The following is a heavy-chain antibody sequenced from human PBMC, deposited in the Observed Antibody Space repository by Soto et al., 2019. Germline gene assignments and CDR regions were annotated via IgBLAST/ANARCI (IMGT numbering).Heavy chain of an antibody. V-gene: IGHV3-30*18. Sequence: GGSLRLSCAASGFTFSSYGMHWVRQAPGKGLEWVAVISYDGSNKYYADSVKGRFTISRDNSKNTLYLQMNSLRVEDTAVYHCAKLRYFDWSAYNWFEYWGQGT. CDR1: GFTFSSYG. CDR2: ISYDGSNK. J-gene: IGHJ5*01. D-gene: IGHD3-9*01. CDR3: AKLRYFDWSAYNWFEY.